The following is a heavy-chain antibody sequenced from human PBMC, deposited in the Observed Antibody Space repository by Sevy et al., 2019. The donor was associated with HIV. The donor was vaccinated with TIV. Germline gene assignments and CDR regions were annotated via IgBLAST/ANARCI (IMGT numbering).Heavy chain of an antibody. V-gene: IGHV3-7*03. CDR1: GFTLSNYS. J-gene: IGHJ6*02. D-gene: IGHD2-2*01. CDR2: IKRDGSEK. Sequence: GGSLRLSCAASGFTLSNYSMTWVRQAPGKGLEWVANIKRDGSEKYYVASVKGRFTISRDNAKNSLYMQMNSLRAEDTAVYYCARDCNSASCLWGLDVWGQGPTVTVSS. CDR3: ARDCNSASCLWGLDV.